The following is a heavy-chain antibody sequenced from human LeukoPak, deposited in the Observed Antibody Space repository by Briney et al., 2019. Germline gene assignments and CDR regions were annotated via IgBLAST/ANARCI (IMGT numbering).Heavy chain of an antibody. CDR3: ARDFWNFYDSSGYYRDFDS. CDR2: IGSYEGDT. V-gene: IGHV1-18*01. D-gene: IGHD3-22*01. CDR1: TSH. Sequence: ASVTVSCKATSHISWVRQAPGQGLEWMGWIGSYEGDTYYAQKFQGRVTVTTDTSTNTAYMEPRSLRADDTAVYYCARDFWNFYDSSGYYRDFDSWGQGTLVTVSS. J-gene: IGHJ5*01.